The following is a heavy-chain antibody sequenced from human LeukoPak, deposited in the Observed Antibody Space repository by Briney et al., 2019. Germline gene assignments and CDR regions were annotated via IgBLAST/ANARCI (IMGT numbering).Heavy chain of an antibody. CDR2: VSYEGTIK. V-gene: IGHV3-30*14. CDR3: AREKFDS. J-gene: IGHJ5*01. Sequence: GGSLRLSCAASGFAFCNFAMHWVRQAPGKGMEWVAVVSYEGTIKYYSDSAKGRLTLSRDNSNSLISLQLNDLTTEDTAVYYCAREKFDSWGQGTLVTASP. CDR1: GFAFCNFA.